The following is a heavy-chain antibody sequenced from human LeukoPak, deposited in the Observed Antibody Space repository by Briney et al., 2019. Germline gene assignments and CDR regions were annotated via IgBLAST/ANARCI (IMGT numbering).Heavy chain of an antibody. V-gene: IGHV4-59*08. D-gene: IGHD5-18*01. J-gene: IGHJ2*01. CDR1: GGSISSYY. CDR3: ARHIGIRGYSYGLYWYFDL. Sequence: SETLSLTCTVSGGSISSYYWSWIRQPPGKGLEWIGYIYYSGSTNYNPSLKSRVTISVDTSKNQFSLKLSSVTAADTAVYYCARHIGIRGYSYGLYWYFDLWGRGTLVTVSS. CDR2: IYYSGST.